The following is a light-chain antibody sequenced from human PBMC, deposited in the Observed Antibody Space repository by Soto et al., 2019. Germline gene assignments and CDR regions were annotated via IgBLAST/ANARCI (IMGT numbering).Light chain of an antibody. CDR3: QHYNSYSEA. CDR1: HTVSSW. V-gene: IGKV1-5*03. CDR2: KTS. J-gene: IGKJ1*01. Sequence: DIQMTQSPSSLSPSLGGRVTITCRSSHTVSSWLAWYQQKPGKAPKLLFYKTSTLKSGVPSSFSGRGSGTEFTLTISSLQSDDFATYYCQHYNSYSEAFGQGTMVDIK.